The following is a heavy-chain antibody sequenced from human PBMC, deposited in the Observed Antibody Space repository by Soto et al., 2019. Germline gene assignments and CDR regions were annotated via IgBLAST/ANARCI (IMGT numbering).Heavy chain of an antibody. Sequence: GGSLRLSCSASGFTFSSYAMHWVRQAPGKGLEYVSAISSNGGSTYYADSVKGRSTISRDNSKNTLYLQMSSLRAEDTAVYYCVKDLYYYGSSATLDYWGQGTLVTVSS. CDR1: GFTFSSYA. D-gene: IGHD3-22*01. CDR2: ISSNGGST. CDR3: VKDLYYYGSSATLDY. V-gene: IGHV3-64D*08. J-gene: IGHJ4*02.